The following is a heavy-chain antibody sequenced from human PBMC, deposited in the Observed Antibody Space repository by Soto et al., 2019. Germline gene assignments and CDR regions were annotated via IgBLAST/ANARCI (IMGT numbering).Heavy chain of an antibody. Sequence: PSETLSLTCTVSGGSISSGGYYWSWIRQHPGKGLEWIGYIYYSGSTYYNPSLKSRVTISVDTSKNQFSLKLSSVTAADTAVYYCARDTIFGTFSGMDVWGQGTKVTVSS. J-gene: IGHJ6*02. V-gene: IGHV4-31*03. CDR3: ARDTIFGTFSGMDV. CDR1: GGSISSGGYY. CDR2: IYYSGST. D-gene: IGHD3-3*01.